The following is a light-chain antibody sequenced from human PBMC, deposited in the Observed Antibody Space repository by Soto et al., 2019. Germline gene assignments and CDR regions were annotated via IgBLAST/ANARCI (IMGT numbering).Light chain of an antibody. CDR3: CSLAGSYTVI. V-gene: IGLV2-11*01. Sequence: QSALTQPPSVSGSPRQSVSISCTGTSSDVGAYNYVSWYQQHPGEAPKLMIDDVSRRPSGVPDRFSGSKSGNTASLTISGLQAEDEADYYCCSLAGSYTVIFGGGTKLTVL. J-gene: IGLJ2*01. CDR1: SSDVGAYNY. CDR2: DVS.